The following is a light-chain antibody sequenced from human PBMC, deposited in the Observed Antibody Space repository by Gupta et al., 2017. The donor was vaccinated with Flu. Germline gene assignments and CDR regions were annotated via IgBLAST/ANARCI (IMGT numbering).Light chain of an antibody. V-gene: IGLV1-51*01. J-gene: IGLJ3*02. Sequence: LMQPPPGSAAPGKDVIISCTGSSSKIGNNYVSWYPQLPGTAPKLLIYEDNKRPSGIPERFSGSRSGTSATLGITGLQTGDEADYHCDAGENRRNISVFGGGTKVTVL. CDR3: DAGENRRNISV. CDR2: EDN. CDR1: SSKIGNNY.